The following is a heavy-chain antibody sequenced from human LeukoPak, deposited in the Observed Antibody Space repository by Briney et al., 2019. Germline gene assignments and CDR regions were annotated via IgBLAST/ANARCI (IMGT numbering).Heavy chain of an antibody. V-gene: IGHV1-2*04. CDR3: ARDRRLRLGELSSYYFDY. Sequence: ASVKVSCKASGYTFTGYYMHWVRQAPGQGLEWMGWINPNSGGTNYAQKFQGWVTMTRDTSISTAYMELSRLTSDDTAVYYCARDRRLRLGELSSYYFDYWGQGTLVTVSS. CDR1: GYTFTGYY. D-gene: IGHD3-16*02. CDR2: INPNSGGT. J-gene: IGHJ4*02.